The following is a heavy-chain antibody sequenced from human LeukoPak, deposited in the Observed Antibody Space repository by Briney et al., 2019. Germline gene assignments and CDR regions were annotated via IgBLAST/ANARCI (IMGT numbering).Heavy chain of an antibody. D-gene: IGHD4-17*01. Sequence: NPGGSLRLSCAASGFTFSSYAMSWVRQAPGKGLEWFSAISGSGGSTYYADSVKGRFTISRDNSKNTLYLQMNSLRAEDTAVYYCAKDLSSDYGDYFYYYYGMDVWGQGTTVTVSS. J-gene: IGHJ6*02. CDR3: AKDLSSDYGDYFYYYYGMDV. CDR1: GFTFSSYA. CDR2: ISGSGGST. V-gene: IGHV3-23*01.